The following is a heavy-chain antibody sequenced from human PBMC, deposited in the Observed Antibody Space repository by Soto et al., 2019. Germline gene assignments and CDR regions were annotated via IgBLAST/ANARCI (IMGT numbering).Heavy chain of an antibody. CDR2: ISHSGNS. D-gene: IGHD2-15*01. CDR1: GYSITTGYY. Sequence: SETLSLTCAVSGYSITTGYYWGWLRPPPGKGLEWIGSISHSGNSYHNPSLKSRVTISRDTSKTQVSLKLSSVTAADTAMYFCPRASRGGNWDFELWGQGSLVTVS. V-gene: IGHV4-38-2*01. J-gene: IGHJ4*02. CDR3: PRASRGGNWDFEL.